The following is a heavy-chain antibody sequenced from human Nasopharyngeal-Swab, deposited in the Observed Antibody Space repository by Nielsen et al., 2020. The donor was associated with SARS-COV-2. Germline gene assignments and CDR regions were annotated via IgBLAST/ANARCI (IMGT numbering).Heavy chain of an antibody. D-gene: IGHD3-16*01. CDR2: IDWDDDK. V-gene: IGHV2-70*01. J-gene: IGHJ6*02. Sequence: SGPTLVKPTQTLTLTCTFSGFSLSTSGMCVSWIRQPPGKALEWLALIDWDDDKYYSTSLKTRLTISKDTSKNQVVLTMTNMDPVDTAAYYCARIQAMITFGGANYYGMDVWGQGTTVTVSS. CDR1: GFSLSTSGMC. CDR3: ARIQAMITFGGANYYGMDV.